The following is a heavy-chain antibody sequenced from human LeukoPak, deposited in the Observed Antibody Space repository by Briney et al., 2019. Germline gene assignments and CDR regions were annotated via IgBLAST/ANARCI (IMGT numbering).Heavy chain of an antibody. J-gene: IGHJ4*02. D-gene: IGHD3-3*01. Sequence: SETLSLTCTVSGGSISSSSYYWGWIRQPPGKGLEWIGSIYYSGSTYYNPSLKSRVTISVDTSKNQFSLKLSSVTAADTAVYYCAAQGYYDFWSGYYSDYWGQGTLVTVSS. CDR3: AAQGYYDFWSGYYSDY. V-gene: IGHV4-39*01. CDR2: IYYSGST. CDR1: GGSISSSSYY.